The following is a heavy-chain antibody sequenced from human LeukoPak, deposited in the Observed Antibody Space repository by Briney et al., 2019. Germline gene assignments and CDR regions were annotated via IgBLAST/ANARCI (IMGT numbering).Heavy chain of an antibody. CDR2: ISGSGGST. Sequence: SGGSPRLSCAASGFTFSSYAMSWVRQAPGKGLEWVSAISGSGGSTYYADSVKGRFTISRDNSKNTLYLQMNSLRAEDTAVYYCAKSSTSYIYYYYGMDVWGQGTTVTVSS. CDR1: GFTFSSYA. V-gene: IGHV3-23*01. J-gene: IGHJ6*02. CDR3: AKSSTSYIYYYYGMDV. D-gene: IGHD2-2*01.